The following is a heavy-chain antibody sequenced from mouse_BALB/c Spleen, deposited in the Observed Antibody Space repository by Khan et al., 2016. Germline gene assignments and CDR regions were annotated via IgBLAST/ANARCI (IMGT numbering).Heavy chain of an antibody. Sequence: QVQLKQSGAELMKPGASVKISCKATGYTFSSYWIEWIKQRPGHGLEWIGEILPRNGSTNSNEKFKDKATFTADTSSSTAYLQLSSLTSEDSAVYYCARWLRRDWYFDVWGGGTTVTVSS. CDR1: GYTFSSYW. CDR2: ILPRNGST. J-gene: IGHJ1*01. V-gene: IGHV1-9*01. D-gene: IGHD2-2*01. CDR3: ARWLRRDWYFDV.